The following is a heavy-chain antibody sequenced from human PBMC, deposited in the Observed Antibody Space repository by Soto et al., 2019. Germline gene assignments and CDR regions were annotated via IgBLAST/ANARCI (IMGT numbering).Heavy chain of an antibody. CDR2: INAGNGNT. D-gene: IGHD6-19*01. CDR3: ARGRIAVAGTGLW. V-gene: IGHV1-3*01. J-gene: IGHJ4*02. Sequence: ASVKVSCKASGYTFTSYAMHWVRQAPGQRLEWMGWINAGNGNTKYSQKFQGRVTITRDTSASTAYMELSSLRSEDTAVYYSARGRIAVAGTGLWWGQGTLVTVSS. CDR1: GYTFTSYA.